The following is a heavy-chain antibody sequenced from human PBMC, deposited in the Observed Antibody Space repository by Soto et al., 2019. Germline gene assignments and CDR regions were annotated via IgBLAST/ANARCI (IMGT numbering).Heavy chain of an antibody. Sequence: SETLSLTCTVSGGSISSYYWSWIRQHPGKGLEWIGYIYFSGSTYYNPSLKSRVTISVDTSKNQFSLKLSSVTAADTAVYYCARDHPHSYGVYYFDYWGQGTPVTVSS. CDR1: GGSISSYY. J-gene: IGHJ4*02. CDR2: IYFSGST. V-gene: IGHV4-59*06. CDR3: ARDHPHSYGVYYFDY. D-gene: IGHD5-18*01.